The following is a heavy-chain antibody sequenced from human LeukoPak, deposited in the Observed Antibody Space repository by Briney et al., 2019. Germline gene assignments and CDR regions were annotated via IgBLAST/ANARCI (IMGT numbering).Heavy chain of an antibody. CDR1: GYTFIGYY. CDR2: INPNSGGT. D-gene: IGHD6-13*01. Sequence: ASVKVSCKASGYTFIGYYLHWVRQAPGQGLEWMGWINPNSGGTKYGQKFQGRVTMTRDTSISTVYMELSRLRSDDTAVYYCARVRGSSWYRGVNWFDPWGQGTLVTVSS. CDR3: ARVRGSSWYRGVNWFDP. J-gene: IGHJ5*02. V-gene: IGHV1-2*02.